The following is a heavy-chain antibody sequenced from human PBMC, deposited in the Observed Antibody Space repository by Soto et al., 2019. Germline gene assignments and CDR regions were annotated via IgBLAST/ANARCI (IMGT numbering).Heavy chain of an antibody. D-gene: IGHD2-15*01. J-gene: IGHJ6*03. Sequence: QVQLVQSGAEVKKPGASVKVSCKASGYTFTSYDINWVRQATGQGLEWMGWMNPNSGNTGYAQKFQGRVTMTRNTSISTAYMELSNLRSEDTALYYCAREGVVVVAAKYYYYYMDVWGKGTTVTVSS. CDR2: MNPNSGNT. CDR3: AREGVVVVAAKYYYYYMDV. CDR1: GYTFTSYD. V-gene: IGHV1-8*01.